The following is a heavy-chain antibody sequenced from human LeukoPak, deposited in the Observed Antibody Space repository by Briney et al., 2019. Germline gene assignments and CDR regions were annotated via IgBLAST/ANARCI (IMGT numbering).Heavy chain of an antibody. V-gene: IGHV4-39*07. CDR1: GGSISSSSYY. CDR2: IYYSGST. CDR3: ARGPNRDLSGIAVAGNFDY. J-gene: IGHJ4*02. Sequence: SETLSLTCTVSGGSISSSSYYWGWIRQPPGKGLEWIGSIYYSGSTYYNPSLKSRVTISVDTSKNQFSLKLSSVTAADTAVYYCARGPNRDLSGIAVAGNFDYWGQGTLVTVSS. D-gene: IGHD6-19*01.